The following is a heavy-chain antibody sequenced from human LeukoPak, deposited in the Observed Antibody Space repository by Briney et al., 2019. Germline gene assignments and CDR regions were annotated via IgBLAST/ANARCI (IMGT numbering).Heavy chain of an antibody. D-gene: IGHD4-23*01. CDR2: IRYDGSNK. J-gene: IGHJ6*03. CDR1: GFTFSSYG. CDR3: AKGKGLNSPYYYYMDV. V-gene: IGHV3-30*02. Sequence: PGGSLRLSCAASGFTFSSYGMHWVRQAPGKGLEWVAFIRYDGSNKYYADSVKGRFTISRDNSKNTLYLQMNSLRAEDTALYYCAKGKGLNSPYYYYMDVWGKGTTVTVSS.